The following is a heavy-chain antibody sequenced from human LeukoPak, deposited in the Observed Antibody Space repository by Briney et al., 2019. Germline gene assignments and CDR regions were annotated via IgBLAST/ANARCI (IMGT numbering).Heavy chain of an antibody. J-gene: IGHJ6*03. CDR3: ARDYAKRVPKGSYYYMDV. CDR1: GGSISSYY. D-gene: IGHD3-16*01. CDR2: IYTSGST. Sequence: PSETLSLTCTVSGGSISSYYWSWIRQPAGKGLEWIGRIYTSGSTNYNPSLKSRVTMSVDTSKNQFSLKLSSVTAADTAVYYCARDYAKRVPKGSYYYMDVWGKGTTVTVSS. V-gene: IGHV4-4*07.